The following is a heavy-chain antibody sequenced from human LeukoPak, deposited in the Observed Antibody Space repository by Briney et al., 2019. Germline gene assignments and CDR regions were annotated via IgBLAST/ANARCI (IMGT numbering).Heavy chain of an antibody. CDR2: ISNDGRDK. V-gene: IGHV3-30*04. CDR3: ARDPVSIGLRINSDY. D-gene: IGHD5/OR15-5a*01. J-gene: IGHJ4*02. CDR1: GFAFSSYA. Sequence: GRSLTLSCAASGFAFSSYAMHCVRQAPGKGLEWVALISNDGRDKYHADSVKGRFTISRDNSKDMVYLQMTSLRAEDTAVYYCARDPVSIGLRINSDYWAQGTLVTVSS.